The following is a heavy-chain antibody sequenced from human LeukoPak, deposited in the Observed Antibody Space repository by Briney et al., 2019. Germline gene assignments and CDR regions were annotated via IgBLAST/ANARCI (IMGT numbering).Heavy chain of an antibody. CDR1: GGSFSGYY. CDR3: ARASGRWYNWNDLLSH. J-gene: IGHJ4*02. V-gene: IGHV4-34*01. D-gene: IGHD1-20*01. CDR2: INHSGST. Sequence: SETLSLTCAVYGGSFSGYYWSRIRQPPGKGLEWIGEINHSGSTNYNPSLKSRVTISVDTSKNQFSLKLSSVTAADTAVYYCARASGRWYNWNDLLSHWGQGTLVTVPS.